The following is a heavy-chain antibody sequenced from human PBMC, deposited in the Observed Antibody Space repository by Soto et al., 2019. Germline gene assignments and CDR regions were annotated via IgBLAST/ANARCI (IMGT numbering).Heavy chain of an antibody. CDR1: GGTFSSFA. Sequence: SVKVSCKASGGTFSSFAINWVRQAPGQGPEWMGGTIPILGTANYAQKFQGRVTIIADETTNTASLELTSLRSADTAVYYCARGNALDIWGQGTTVTVSS. CDR3: ARGNALDI. J-gene: IGHJ6*02. V-gene: IGHV1-69*13. CDR2: TIPILGTA.